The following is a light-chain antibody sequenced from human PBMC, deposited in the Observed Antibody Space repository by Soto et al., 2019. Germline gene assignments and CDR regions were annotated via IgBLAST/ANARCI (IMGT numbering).Light chain of an antibody. CDR1: QSVSSN. V-gene: IGKV3D-11*02. Sequence: EIVMTQSPATLSVSPGERATLSCRASQSVSSNLAWYQQKPGQAPRLLIYGASTRATGIPARFSGSGPGTDFTLTISSLEPEDFAVYYCQQRSNWHTFGQGTRLEIK. CDR3: QQRSNWHT. CDR2: GAS. J-gene: IGKJ5*01.